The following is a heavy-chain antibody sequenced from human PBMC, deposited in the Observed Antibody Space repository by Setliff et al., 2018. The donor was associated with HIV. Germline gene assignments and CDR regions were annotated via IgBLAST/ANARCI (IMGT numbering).Heavy chain of an antibody. Sequence: SETLSLTCTVSGGSITSYSWNWIRQPPGKGLEWIGYINTSGSTNYNPSLKSRVTISVDTSKNQFSLKLSSVTAADTAVYYCARVGGAYYYYYYYMDVWGKGTTVTVSS. J-gene: IGHJ6*03. CDR3: ARVGGAYYYYYYYMDV. V-gene: IGHV4-4*08. D-gene: IGHD3-16*01. CDR2: INTSGST. CDR1: GGSITSYS.